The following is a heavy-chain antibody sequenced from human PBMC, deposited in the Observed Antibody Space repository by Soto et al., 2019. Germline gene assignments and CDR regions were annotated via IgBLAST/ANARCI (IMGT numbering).Heavy chain of an antibody. J-gene: IGHJ4*02. CDR2: ISGNGKST. CDR3: AKDTLIVVTAPADY. Sequence: GGSLRLSCAASGFTFSTCAMTWVRQAPGRGLEWVSAISGNGKSTYYADSVKGRFTISRDNSKNMLYLQMNSLGADDTAVYYCAKDTLIVVTAPADYWGQGTLVTVSS. D-gene: IGHD3-22*01. CDR1: GFTFSTCA. V-gene: IGHV3-23*01.